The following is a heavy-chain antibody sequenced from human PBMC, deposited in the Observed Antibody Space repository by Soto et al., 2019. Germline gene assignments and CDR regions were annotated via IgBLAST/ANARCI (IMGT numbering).Heavy chain of an antibody. Sequence: QVQLVQSGAEVKKPGSSVKVSCKASGGTFSSYIISWVRQAPGQGLEWMGRIITIVGIANYAQRFQGRVTITADKSTSTAYMEMSSLRSEDTAVYYCARGGVAGFDPWGQGPLVTVSS. CDR1: GGTFSSYI. CDR3: ARGGVAGFDP. V-gene: IGHV1-69*02. J-gene: IGHJ5*02. CDR2: IITIVGIA. D-gene: IGHD6-19*01.